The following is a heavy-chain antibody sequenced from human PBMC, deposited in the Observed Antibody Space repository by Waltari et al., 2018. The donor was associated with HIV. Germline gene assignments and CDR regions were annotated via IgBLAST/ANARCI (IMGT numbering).Heavy chain of an antibody. CDR1: GFTFSSYA. CDR3: ARDPQYCSSTSCSYYFDY. J-gene: IGHJ4*02. V-gene: IGHV3-30*04. CDR2: ISYDGRNK. Sequence: QVRLVESGGGVVQPGRSLRLSCAASGFTFSSYAMHWVRQAPGKGLEWVAVISYDGRNKYYADSVKGRFTISRDNYKNTLYLQMNSLRAEDTAVYYCARDPQYCSSTSCSYYFDYWGQGTLVTVSS. D-gene: IGHD2-2*01.